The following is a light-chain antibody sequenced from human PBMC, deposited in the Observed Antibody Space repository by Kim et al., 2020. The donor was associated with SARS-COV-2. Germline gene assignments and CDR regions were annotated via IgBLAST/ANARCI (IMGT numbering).Light chain of an antibody. J-gene: IGKJ1*01. CDR2: LAS. V-gene: IGKV2-28*01. CDR1: QSLLHSNGYNY. CDR3: MQALQTPPWT. Sequence: DIVMTQSPLSLPVTPGEPASISCRSSQSLLHSNGYNYLDWYVQKPGQSPQLLIYLASNRASGVPDRFSGSGSGTDFTLKISRVEADDVGLYYCMQALQTPPWTFGPGTKVDIK.